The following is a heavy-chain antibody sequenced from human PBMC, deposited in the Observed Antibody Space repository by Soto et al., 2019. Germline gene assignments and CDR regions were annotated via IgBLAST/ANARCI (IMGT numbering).Heavy chain of an antibody. Sequence: EVQLVESGGSLVQPGGSLRLSCAASEFTFSDHWMHWVRQAPGEGLVWVSRLNSGGSTTNYADSVKGRFTISRDNAKNTVYLQMNSLRVEDTAVYYCARGGQLAYYLDVWGKGTTVTVSS. CDR1: EFTFSDHW. D-gene: IGHD1-1*01. J-gene: IGHJ6*03. V-gene: IGHV3-74*01. CDR2: LNSGGSTT. CDR3: ARGGQLAYYLDV.